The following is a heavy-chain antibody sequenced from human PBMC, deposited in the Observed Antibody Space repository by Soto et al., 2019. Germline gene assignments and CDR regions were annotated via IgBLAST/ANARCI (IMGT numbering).Heavy chain of an antibody. CDR2: IYYSGST. Sequence: PSETLSLTCTVSGCSISSYYWSWIRLPPGKGLEWIGYIYYSGSTNYNPSLKSRVTISVDTSKNQFSLKLSSVTAADTAVYYCARLSYYGSGRLPFDYWGQGTLVTVSA. V-gene: IGHV4-59*08. D-gene: IGHD3-10*01. J-gene: IGHJ4*02. CDR1: GCSISSYY. CDR3: ARLSYYGSGRLPFDY.